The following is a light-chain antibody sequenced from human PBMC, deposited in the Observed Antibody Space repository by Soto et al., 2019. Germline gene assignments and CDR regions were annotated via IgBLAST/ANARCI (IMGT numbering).Light chain of an antibody. V-gene: IGLV2-14*01. J-gene: IGLJ1*01. Sequence: QSVLTQPASVSGSPGQSITISCTGTSSDVSAYNYVSWYQQHPGKAPKLMIYDVNNRPSGVSNRFSGSKSGNTASLTISGLQAEDEADYYCSSYTSSSTEVFGTGTKATVL. CDR2: DVN. CDR1: SSDVSAYNY. CDR3: SSYTSSSTEV.